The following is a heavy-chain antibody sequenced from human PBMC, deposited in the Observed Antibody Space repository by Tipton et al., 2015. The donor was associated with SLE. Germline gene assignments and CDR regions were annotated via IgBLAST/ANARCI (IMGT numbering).Heavy chain of an antibody. J-gene: IGHJ4*02. V-gene: IGHV3-74*01. CDR2: ISSEGSST. D-gene: IGHD2-15*01. CDR1: GFPFSSLW. CDR3: ARGRDCSGAYCQAEDLFDY. Sequence: SLRLSCAASGFPFSSLWMHWVRQPLGKGLVWVSEISSEGSSTSYADSVEGRFTTSRDNAKNSLFLQMNSLRAEDTAVYYCARGRDCSGAYCQAEDLFDYWGQGTLVTVSS.